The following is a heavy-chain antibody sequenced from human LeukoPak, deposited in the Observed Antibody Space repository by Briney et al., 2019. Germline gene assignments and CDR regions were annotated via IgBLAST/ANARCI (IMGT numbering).Heavy chain of an antibody. Sequence: ASVKVSCKASGYTFSSYAFSWVRQAPGQGLEWVGWINTYNGNTNYAQKVQGRVTMTTDTSTSTAYMELRSLRSEDTAVYYCARDVPYSSGWSYYYYYGMDVWGQGTTVTVSS. CDR2: INTYNGNT. D-gene: IGHD6-19*01. CDR3: ARDVPYSSGWSYYYYYGMDV. CDR1: GYTFSSYA. J-gene: IGHJ6*02. V-gene: IGHV1-18*01.